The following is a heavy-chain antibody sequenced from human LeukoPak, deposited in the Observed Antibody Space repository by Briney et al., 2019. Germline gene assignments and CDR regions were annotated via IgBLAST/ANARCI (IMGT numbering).Heavy chain of an antibody. V-gene: IGHV5-51*01. CDR2: IYPGDSDT. CDR3: ARGDGYSSSWSAFYFDY. CDR1: GYSFTSYW. D-gene: IGHD6-13*01. J-gene: IGHJ4*02. Sequence: GESLKISCKGSGYSFTSYWIGWVRQMPGKGLEWMGIIYPGDSDTRYSPSFQGQVTISADKSISTAYLQWSSLKASDTAMYYCARGDGYSSSWSAFYFDYWGQGTLVTVSS.